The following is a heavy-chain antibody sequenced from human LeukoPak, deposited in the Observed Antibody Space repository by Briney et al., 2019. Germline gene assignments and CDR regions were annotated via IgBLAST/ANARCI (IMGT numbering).Heavy chain of an antibody. CDR1: AHTFTSYG. D-gene: IGHD1-14*01. J-gene: IGHJ4*02. CDR3: ARRTRYNSSPQYLDC. V-gene: IGHV1-18*01. Sequence: GASVKVSCKASAHTFTSYGISWVRQAHGQGLEWMGWISAYNGNTNYAQKLQGRVTMTTDTSTSTAYMELTSLRSDDTAVYYCARRTRYNSSPQYLDCWGQGTLVTVSS. CDR2: ISAYNGNT.